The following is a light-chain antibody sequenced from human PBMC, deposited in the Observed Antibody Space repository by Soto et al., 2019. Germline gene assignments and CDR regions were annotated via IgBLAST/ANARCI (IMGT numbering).Light chain of an antibody. CDR1: QGISSY. CDR3: QQLNSYPLT. Sequence: IQLTQSPSFLSASVGDRVTITCRASQGISSYLAWYQQKPGKAPNLLIYAASSLQSGVPSRFSGSGSGTEFVLTISSLQPEDSATYYCQQLNSYPLTFGPGTKVDIK. CDR2: AAS. J-gene: IGKJ3*01. V-gene: IGKV1-9*01.